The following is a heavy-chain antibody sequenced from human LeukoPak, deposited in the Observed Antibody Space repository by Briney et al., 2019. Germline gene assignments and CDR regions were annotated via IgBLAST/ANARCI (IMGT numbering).Heavy chain of an antibody. CDR2: ISSSGSTM. CDR1: GFTFSSYE. J-gene: IGHJ4*02. Sequence: GGSLRLSCAASGFTFSSYEMNWVRQPPGKGLEWVSYISSSGSTMYYADSVKGRFTISRDNAKNSLYLQMNSLRAEDTAVYYCARGVYDILTGYLTYFDYWGQGTLVTVSS. V-gene: IGHV3-48*03. D-gene: IGHD3-9*01. CDR3: ARGVYDILTGYLTYFDY.